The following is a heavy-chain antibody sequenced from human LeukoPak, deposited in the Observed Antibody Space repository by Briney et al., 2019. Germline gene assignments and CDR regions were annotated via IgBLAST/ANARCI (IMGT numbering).Heavy chain of an antibody. V-gene: IGHV3-9*01. CDR2: ISWNSGSI. Sequence: GGSLRLSCAASGFTFDDYAMHWVRQAPGKGLEWVSGISWNSGSIAYADSVKGRFTISRDNSKNTLSLQMNSLRVEDTAVYYCVKDFVVVPGLVNYFDYWGQGTLVTVSS. D-gene: IGHD2-2*01. J-gene: IGHJ4*02. CDR3: VKDFVVVPGLVNYFDY. CDR1: GFTFDDYA.